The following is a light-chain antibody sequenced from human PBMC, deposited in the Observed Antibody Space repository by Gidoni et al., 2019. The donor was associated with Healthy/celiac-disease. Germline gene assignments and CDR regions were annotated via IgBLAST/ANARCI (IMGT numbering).Light chain of an antibody. CDR1: QSISSY. V-gene: IGKV1-39*01. CDR3: QQSYSTPQT. CDR2: AAS. Sequence: DTHIPHSPSSLSASVGDRVTITCRASQSISSYLNWYQQKPGKAPKLLIYAASSLQSGVPSRFSGSGSGTDFTLTISSLQPEDFATYYCQQSYSTPQTFGQGTKVEIK. J-gene: IGKJ1*01.